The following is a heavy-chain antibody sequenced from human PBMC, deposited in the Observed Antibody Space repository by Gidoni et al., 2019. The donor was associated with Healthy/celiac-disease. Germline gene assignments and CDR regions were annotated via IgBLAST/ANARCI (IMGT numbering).Heavy chain of an antibody. Sequence: EVQLLESGGGLVQPGGSLRRSCAASGFTFSSYAMSWVRQAPGKGLEWVSAISGSGGSTYYADSVKGRFTISRDNSKNTLYLQMNSLRAEDTAVYYCAKPLYGAPGAFDIWGQGTMVTVSS. J-gene: IGHJ3*02. CDR2: ISGSGGST. CDR3: AKPLYGAPGAFDI. V-gene: IGHV3-23*01. CDR1: GFTFSSYA. D-gene: IGHD3-10*01.